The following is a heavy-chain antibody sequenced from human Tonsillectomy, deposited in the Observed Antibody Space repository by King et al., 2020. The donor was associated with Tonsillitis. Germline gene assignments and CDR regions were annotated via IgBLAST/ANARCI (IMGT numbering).Heavy chain of an antibody. CDR3: ARGLFCSTSADAFDI. CDR1: GGPISSGGYY. J-gene: IGHJ3*02. V-gene: IGHV4-31*03. D-gene: IGHD2-2*01. CDR2: IYYSGST. Sequence: VQLQESGPGLVKPSQTLSLTCKVSGGPISSGGYYWSWIRQHPGKGREWIGYIYYSGSTYYNPSLKSRVTISVDTSKNHFYLKLSSVTAADTAVYYCARGLFCSTSADAFDIWGQGTLVAVSS.